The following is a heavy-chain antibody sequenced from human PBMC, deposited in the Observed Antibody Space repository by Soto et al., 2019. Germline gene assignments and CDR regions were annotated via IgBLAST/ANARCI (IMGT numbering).Heavy chain of an antibody. CDR3: ARAWYDFWSGYYRVGSSLRYMDV. Sequence: PSETLSLTCAVYGGSFSGYYWSWIRQPPGKGLEWIGEINHSGSTNYNPSLKSRVTISVDTSKNQFSLKLSSVTAADTAVYYCARAWYDFWSGYYRVGSSLRYMDVWGKGTTVTVSS. J-gene: IGHJ6*03. D-gene: IGHD3-3*01. CDR1: GGSFSGYY. V-gene: IGHV4-34*01. CDR2: INHSGST.